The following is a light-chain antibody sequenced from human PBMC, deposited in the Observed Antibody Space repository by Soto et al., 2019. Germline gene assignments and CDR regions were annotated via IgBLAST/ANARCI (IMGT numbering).Light chain of an antibody. CDR2: EGS. CDR1: SSDVGSHNL. J-gene: IGLJ1*01. Sequence: QSALTQPASVSGSPGQSITISCTGTSSDVGSHNLVSWYQQHPDRAPKLMIYEGSKRPSGVSNRFSGSKSGNTASLTISGLQAEDAADYFCCSYAGSSTYIFGRGTKLTVL. V-gene: IGLV2-23*01. CDR3: CSYAGSSTYI.